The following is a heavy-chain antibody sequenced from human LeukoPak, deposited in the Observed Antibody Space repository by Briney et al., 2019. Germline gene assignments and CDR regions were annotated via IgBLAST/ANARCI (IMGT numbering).Heavy chain of an antibody. J-gene: IGHJ3*02. CDR1: GGSISSYY. V-gene: IGHV4-59*08. D-gene: IGHD3-22*01. Sequence: SETLSLTCTVSGGSISSYYWSWIRQPPGKGLEWIGHIYYSGRTNYNPSLKSRVTISVDTSKNQFSLKLSSVTAADTAVYYCARHRGDYYDSSGYLNIWGQGTMVTVSS. CDR2: IYYSGRT. CDR3: ARHRGDYYDSSGYLNI.